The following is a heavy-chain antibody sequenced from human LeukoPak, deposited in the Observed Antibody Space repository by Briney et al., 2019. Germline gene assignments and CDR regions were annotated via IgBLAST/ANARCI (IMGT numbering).Heavy chain of an antibody. J-gene: IGHJ3*02. CDR3: ARGLGLKYCSSTSCYGEAFDI. V-gene: IGHV1-8*03. CDR2: MNPNSGNT. CDR1: GYTFTSYD. D-gene: IGHD2-2*01. Sequence: ASVKVSCKASGYTFTSYDINWVRQATGQGLEWMGWMNPNSGNTGYAQKFQGRVTITRNTSISTAYMELSSLRSEDTAVYYCARGLGLKYCSSTSCYGEAFDIWGQGTMVTVSS.